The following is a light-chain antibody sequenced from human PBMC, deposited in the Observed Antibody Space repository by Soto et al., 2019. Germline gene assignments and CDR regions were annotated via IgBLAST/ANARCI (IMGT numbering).Light chain of an antibody. CDR1: NIGSKS. CDR2: NDA. CDR3: QVWDRSSDHRV. V-gene: IGLV3-21*02. J-gene: IGLJ3*02. Sequence: SYELTQPPAVSVAPGQTARITCGGSNIGSKSVHWYQQQPGQSPVLVVYNDADRPSGIPERFFGSNSGNTATLTISSVEAGDEADYYCQVWDRSSDHRVFGGGTK.